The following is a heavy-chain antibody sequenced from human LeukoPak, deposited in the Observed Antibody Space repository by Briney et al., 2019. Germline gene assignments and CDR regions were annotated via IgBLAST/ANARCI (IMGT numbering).Heavy chain of an antibody. CDR1: GGSISSGSYY. CDR3: AGADRHDYGEDY. V-gene: IGHV4-61*02. CDR2: IYTSGST. D-gene: IGHD4-17*01. J-gene: IGHJ4*02. Sequence: PSETLSLTCTVSGGSISSGSYYWRWIRQPAGKGLEWIGRIYTSGSTNYNPSLKSRVTISVDTSKNQFSLKLSSVTAADTAVYYCAGADRHDYGEDYWGQGTLVTVSS.